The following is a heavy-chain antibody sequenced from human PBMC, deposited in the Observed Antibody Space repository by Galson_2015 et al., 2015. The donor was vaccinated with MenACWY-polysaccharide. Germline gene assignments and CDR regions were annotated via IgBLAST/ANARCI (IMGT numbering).Heavy chain of an antibody. CDR2: ISAYNGNT. CDR1: GYTFIDYG. D-gene: IGHD2/OR15-2a*01. Sequence: SVKVSCKASGYTFIDYGISWVRQAPGQGLEWMGWISAYNGNTNHAQKFQGRVTMTTDTSTSTAYMEVRSLRSDDTAVYYCARDGEIVTTRVDYWGQGTLVTVSS. J-gene: IGHJ4*02. V-gene: IGHV1-18*01. CDR3: ARDGEIVTTRVDY.